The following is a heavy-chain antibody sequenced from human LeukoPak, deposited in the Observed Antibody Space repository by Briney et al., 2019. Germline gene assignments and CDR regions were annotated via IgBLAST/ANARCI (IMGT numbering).Heavy chain of an antibody. D-gene: IGHD3-10*01. CDR1: GFTFSSYW. J-gene: IGHJ5*02. CDR2: INGDGSTT. V-gene: IGHV3-74*01. Sequence: GGSLRLSCAASGFTFSSYWMHWVRHAPGKGLVWVSRINGDGSTTTYVDSVKGRFTIYRDNAKNTVYLQMNSLRVEDTAVYYCATVRSGSWDWFDPWGQGTLVTVSS. CDR3: ATVRSGSWDWFDP.